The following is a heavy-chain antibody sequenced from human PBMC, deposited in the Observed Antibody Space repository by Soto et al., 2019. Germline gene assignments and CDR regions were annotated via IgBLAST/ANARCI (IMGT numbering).Heavy chain of an antibody. D-gene: IGHD3-16*02. CDR3: AKALGELSPESYDH. CDR1: GFTFSSYG. V-gene: IGHV3-30*18. J-gene: IGHJ4*02. Sequence: QVQLVESGGGVVQPGRSLRLSCAASGFTFSSYGMHWVRQAPGKGLEWVAIISYDGSNQYYADSVKGRFTISRDNSKNTPFLQMNSLRPEDTAVYYCAKALGELSPESYDHWGQGILVTVSS. CDR2: ISYDGSNQ.